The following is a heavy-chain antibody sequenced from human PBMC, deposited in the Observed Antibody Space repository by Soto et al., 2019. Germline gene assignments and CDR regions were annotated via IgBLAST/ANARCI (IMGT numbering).Heavy chain of an antibody. J-gene: IGHJ4*02. Sequence: SETLSLTCTVSGGSISSYYWSWIRQPPGKGLEWIGYIYYSGSTNYNPSLKSRVTISVDTSKNQFSLKLSSVTAADTAVCYCARLTSKSGFYFDYWGQGTLVTVSS. D-gene: IGHD4-4*01. CDR3: ARLTSKSGFYFDY. CDR2: IYYSGST. CDR1: GGSISSYY. V-gene: IGHV4-59*08.